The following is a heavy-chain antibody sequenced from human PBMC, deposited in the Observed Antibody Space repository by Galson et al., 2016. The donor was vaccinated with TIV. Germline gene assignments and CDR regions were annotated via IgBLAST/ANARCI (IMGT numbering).Heavy chain of an antibody. Sequence: SLRLSCAASGFTVSDNSLTWVRQAPGKGLEWVSIIHGDGRTYYAGAVRDRFTISRDHSKNTVYLQMNSLRAEDTAVYYCARDGRAEGDCNAWGDYWGQGALVTVSS. V-gene: IGHV3-66*01. CDR3: ARDGRAEGDCNAWGDY. D-gene: IGHD2-21*02. CDR2: IHGDGRT. CDR1: GFTVSDNS. J-gene: IGHJ4*02.